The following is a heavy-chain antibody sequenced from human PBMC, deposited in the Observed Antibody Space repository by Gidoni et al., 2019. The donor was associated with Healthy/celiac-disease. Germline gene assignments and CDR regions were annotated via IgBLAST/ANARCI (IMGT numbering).Heavy chain of an antibody. D-gene: IGHD3-10*01. J-gene: IGHJ4*02. CDR3: ARLPYGSGSYSFDY. CDR2: IYYSGST. Sequence: QLQLQESGPGLVKPSETLSLTCTVSGGSIISSSYYWGWIRQPPGKGLEWIGSIYYSGSTYHNPSLKSRVTISVDTSKNQFSLKLSSVTAADTAVYYCARLPYGSGSYSFDYWGQGTLVTVSS. V-gene: IGHV4-39*01. CDR1: GGSIISSSYY.